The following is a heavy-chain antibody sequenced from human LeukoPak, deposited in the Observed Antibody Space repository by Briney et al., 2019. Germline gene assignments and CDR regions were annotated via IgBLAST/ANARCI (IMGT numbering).Heavy chain of an antibody. CDR1: GTSFNRYY. CDR2: IDHIGRA. V-gene: IGHV4-34*01. CDR3: ESPIPDSSGVGLFDY. Sequence: SETLSLTCAVYGTSFNRYYWSWIRQTPGRGLEWIGEIDHIGRASYNPSLKSRATISVDTSKNQFSLKLSSVTAADTAVYYCESPIPDSSGVGLFDYWGQGTLVTVSS. J-gene: IGHJ4*02. D-gene: IGHD3-22*01.